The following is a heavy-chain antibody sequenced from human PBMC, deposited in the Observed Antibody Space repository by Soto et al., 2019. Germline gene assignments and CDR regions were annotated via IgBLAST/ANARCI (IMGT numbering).Heavy chain of an antibody. D-gene: IGHD2-15*01. V-gene: IGHV3-30*18. Sequence: GGSLRLSCAASGFTFSSYGMHWVRQAPGKGLEWVAVISYDGSNKYYADSVKGRFTISRDNSKNTLYLQMNSLRAEDTAVYYCANLVVVAATRGSFDYWGQGTLVTVSS. J-gene: IGHJ4*02. CDR2: ISYDGSNK. CDR3: ANLVVVAATRGSFDY. CDR1: GFTFSSYG.